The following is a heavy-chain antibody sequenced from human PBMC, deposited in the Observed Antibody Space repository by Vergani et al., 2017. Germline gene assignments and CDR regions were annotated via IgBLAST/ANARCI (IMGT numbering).Heavy chain of an antibody. J-gene: IGHJ4*02. D-gene: IGHD6-19*01. CDR2: LNWNGDDT. Sequence: EVQLVESGGAVVRPGGSLRLSCEASGFTFDFYGFSLVRQAPGKGLEWVSGLNWNGDDTGHADSVRGRFTVSRDNAKKSLYLQMNSLRVEDTAMYYCVREFSSGWREFDSWGRGTLVTVSS. V-gene: IGHV3-20*04. CDR3: VREFSSGWREFDS. CDR1: GFTFDFYG.